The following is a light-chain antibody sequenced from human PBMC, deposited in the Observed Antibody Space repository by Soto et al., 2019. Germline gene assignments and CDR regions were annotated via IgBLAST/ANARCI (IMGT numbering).Light chain of an antibody. CDR3: QSYDSSLSAVV. CDR1: SSNIGAGYD. V-gene: IGLV1-40*01. Sequence: HSVLTQPPSGSGAPGQRFTISCTGSSSNIGAGYDVHWYQQLPGTAPKLLIDGNSNRPSGVPDRFSGSKSGTSASLAITGLQAEDEADYYCQSYDSSLSAVVFGGGTKVTVL. CDR2: GNS. J-gene: IGLJ2*01.